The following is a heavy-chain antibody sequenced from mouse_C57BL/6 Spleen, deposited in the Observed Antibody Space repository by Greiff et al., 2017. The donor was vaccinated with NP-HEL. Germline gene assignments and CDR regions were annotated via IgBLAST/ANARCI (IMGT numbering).Heavy chain of an antibody. J-gene: IGHJ4*01. CDR2: FYPGSGSI. CDR1: GYTFTEYT. D-gene: IGHD2-4*01. CDR3: ERHEEGLRPHYYAMDY. Sequence: VKLQESGAELVKPGASVKLSCKASGYTFTEYTIHWVKQRSGQGLEWIGWFYPGSGSIKYNEKFKDKATLTADKSSSTVYMELSRLTSEDSAVYFCERHEEGLRPHYYAMDYWGQGTAVTVSS. V-gene: IGHV1-62-2*01.